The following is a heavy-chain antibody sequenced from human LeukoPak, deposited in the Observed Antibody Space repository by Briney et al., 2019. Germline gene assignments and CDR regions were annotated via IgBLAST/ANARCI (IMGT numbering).Heavy chain of an antibody. CDR2: ISASGGST. Sequence: RPGGSLRLSCAASGFTFSSYTINWVRQAPGKGLEWVSGISASGGSTYYADSVKGRFTISRDNAKNTLYLQMNSLRAEDTAVYYCARAEWERGAFDIWGQGTMVTVSS. J-gene: IGHJ3*02. D-gene: IGHD1-26*01. CDR1: GFTFSSYT. V-gene: IGHV3-23*01. CDR3: ARAEWERGAFDI.